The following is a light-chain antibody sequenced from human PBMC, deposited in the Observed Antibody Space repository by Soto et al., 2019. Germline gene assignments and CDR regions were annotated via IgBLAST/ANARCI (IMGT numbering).Light chain of an antibody. CDR2: DVS. V-gene: IGLV2-11*01. J-gene: IGLJ2*01. CDR1: SSDVDGYNY. CDR3: SSYAGTFVG. Sequence: QSALTQPRSVSGSPGQSVTVSCTGISSDVDGYNYVSWYQQHPGKAPKLMIYDVSHRPSGVPDRFSGSRSANTASLTISGLQAEDEADYYCSSYAGTFVGFGGGTKLTVL.